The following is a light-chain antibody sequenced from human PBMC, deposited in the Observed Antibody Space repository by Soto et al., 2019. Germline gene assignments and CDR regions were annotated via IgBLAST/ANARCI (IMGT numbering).Light chain of an antibody. J-gene: IGLJ1*01. CDR3: SSYAGSNNRYV. CDR2: EVS. Sequence: QTVVTQPPSASGSPGQSVTISCTGTSSDVGGYNYVSWYQQHPGKAPKLMIYEVSKRPSGVPDRFSGSKSGNTASLTVSGLQAEDEADYYCSSYAGSNNRYVFGTGTKVTVL. CDR1: SSDVGGYNY. V-gene: IGLV2-8*01.